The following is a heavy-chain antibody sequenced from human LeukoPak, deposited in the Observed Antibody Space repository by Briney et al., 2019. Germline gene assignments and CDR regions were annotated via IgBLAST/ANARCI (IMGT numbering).Heavy chain of an antibody. CDR1: GGSISSYY. CDR2: IYTSGST. CDR3: ARDQRVATIANWFDP. D-gene: IGHD5-12*01. J-gene: IGHJ5*02. Sequence: PSETLSLTCTVSGGSISSYYWSWIRQPAGKGLEWIGRIYTSGSTNYNPSLKSRVTMSVDTSKNQFSLKLSSVTAADTAVYYCARDQRVATIANWFDPWGQGTLVTVSS. V-gene: IGHV4-4*07.